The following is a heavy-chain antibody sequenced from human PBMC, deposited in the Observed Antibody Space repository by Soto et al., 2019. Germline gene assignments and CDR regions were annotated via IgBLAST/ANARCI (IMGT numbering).Heavy chain of an antibody. CDR2: IWFSGST. CDR3: ARESSGDHNHNWFDP. Sequence: QVQLQESGPGLVKPSETLSLTCTVSGGSISPYYWSWVRQSPGKGLEWIGFIWFSGSTTYNPSLQSRVTMSVDMSKNQLSLELNSVTAADTAVYYCARESSGDHNHNWFDPWGQGALVTVSA. D-gene: IGHD1-20*01. J-gene: IGHJ5*02. CDR1: GGSISPYY. V-gene: IGHV4-59*01.